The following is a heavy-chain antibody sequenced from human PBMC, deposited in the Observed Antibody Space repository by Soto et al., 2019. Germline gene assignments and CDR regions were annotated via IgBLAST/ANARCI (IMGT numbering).Heavy chain of an antibody. Sequence: PSETLSLTCSVYGGSISSGYYYWSWIRQPPGKGLEWIGNIYYSGNTYYNPSLKSRLIISIDTSKNQFSLKVGSVTAADTAVYCASSSLYGMDVWGQGTTVTVSS. CDR1: GGSISSGYYY. CDR3: SSSLYGMDV. J-gene: IGHJ6*02. V-gene: IGHV4-30-4*01. CDR2: IYYSGNT. D-gene: IGHD1-1*01.